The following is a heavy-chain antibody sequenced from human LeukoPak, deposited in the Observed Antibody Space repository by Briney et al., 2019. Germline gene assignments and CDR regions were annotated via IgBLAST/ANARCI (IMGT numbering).Heavy chain of an antibody. CDR3: ARAVGSLGWLPRFDY. Sequence: PSETLSLTCTVSGYSIRSGFYWGWIRQPPGKGLEWIGNIYHSGITYYTPSLKSRVTISVDTSKNQFYLKLSSVTAADTAVYYCARAVGSLGWLPRFDYWGQGTLVTVAS. CDR2: IYHSGIT. J-gene: IGHJ4*02. V-gene: IGHV4-38-2*02. D-gene: IGHD3/OR15-3a*01. CDR1: GYSIRSGFY.